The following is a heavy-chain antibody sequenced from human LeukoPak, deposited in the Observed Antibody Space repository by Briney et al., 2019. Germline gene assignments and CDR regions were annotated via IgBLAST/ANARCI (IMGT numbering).Heavy chain of an antibody. CDR3: ARDWGIQQWPPSYFDY. J-gene: IGHJ4*02. D-gene: IGHD5-18*01. V-gene: IGHV1-69*10. CDR2: ITPIVDIA. Sequence: GASVKVSCKASGGSFSNYAFSWVRQAPGQGLEWMGRITPIVDIATYIQKFQGRVTITANKFTSTAYMELSSLTSEDTAVYYCARDWGIQQWPPSYFDYWGQGTLVTVSS. CDR1: GGSFSNYA.